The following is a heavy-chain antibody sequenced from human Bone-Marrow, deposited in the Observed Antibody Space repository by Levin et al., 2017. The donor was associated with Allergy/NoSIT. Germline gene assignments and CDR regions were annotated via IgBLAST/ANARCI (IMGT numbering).Heavy chain of an antibody. CDR1: GYSISSGYY. CDR2: IYHSGST. V-gene: IGHV4-38-2*01. Sequence: SETLSLTCAVSGYSISSGYYWGWIRPPPGKGLEWIGSIYHSGSTYYNPSLKSRVTISVDTSKNQFSLKLSSVTAADTAVYYCARRPGDEGYCSSTSGYRWFDPWGQGTVVTVSS. CDR3: ARRPGDEGYCSSTSGYRWFDP. D-gene: IGHD2-2*01. J-gene: IGHJ5*02.